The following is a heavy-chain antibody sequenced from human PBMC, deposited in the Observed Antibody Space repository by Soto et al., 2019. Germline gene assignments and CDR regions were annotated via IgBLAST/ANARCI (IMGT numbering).Heavy chain of an antibody. J-gene: IGHJ4*02. V-gene: IGHV1-69*12. CDR1: GATFSTYA. D-gene: IGHD6-6*01. CDR2: IIPIFGTP. Sequence: QVHLVQSGAEVKKPGSSVKVSCKASGATFSTYAISWVRQVPGQGHEWMGGIIPIFGTPNYAQRFQGRVTITADEFTSTAYMNLSSLTSENTAVYYCASLAGYSISWGQGTLVTVSS. CDR3: ASLAGYSIS.